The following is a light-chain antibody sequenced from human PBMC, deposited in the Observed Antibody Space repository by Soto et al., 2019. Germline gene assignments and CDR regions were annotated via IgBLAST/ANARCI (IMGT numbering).Light chain of an antibody. J-gene: IGKJ3*01. CDR1: QSINMW. CDR2: KAP. V-gene: IGKV1-5*03. Sequence: DIQMTQSPSTLSASVGDRVTITCRASQSINMWLAWYQEKPGKAPNLLIDKAPSLKSGVPLRFGGSGSGTEFTLTISSLQPDDFATYYCQQYKDYPFTFGPGTKVDIK. CDR3: QQYKDYPFT.